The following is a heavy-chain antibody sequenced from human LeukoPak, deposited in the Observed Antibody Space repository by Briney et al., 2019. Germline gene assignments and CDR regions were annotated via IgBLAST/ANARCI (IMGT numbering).Heavy chain of an antibody. CDR2: ISSSSSTI. CDR3: AFSGSYYTNYYFDY. V-gene: IGHV3-48*01. D-gene: IGHD3-10*01. Sequence: GGSLLLSCAASGFTFSSYSMNWVRQAPGKGLEWVSYISSSSSTIYYADSVKGRFTISRDNSKNTLYLQMNSLRAEDTAVYYCAFSGSYYTNYYFDYWGQGTLVTVSS. CDR1: GFTFSSYS. J-gene: IGHJ4*02.